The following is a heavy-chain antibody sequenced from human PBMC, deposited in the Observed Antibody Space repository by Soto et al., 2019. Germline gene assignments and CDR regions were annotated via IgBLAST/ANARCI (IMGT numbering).Heavy chain of an antibody. J-gene: IGHJ5*02. CDR3: VRDWQLSP. CDR2: ISGYSGNT. Sequence: APVEASCTPSGYTFTNHGIIWARQAPGQGLEWIGWISGYSGNTLYVENLQGRFTLTTDTSTNTAYMELRSLISDDTAIYYCVRDWQLSPWGQGTLVTFSS. D-gene: IGHD5-18*01. CDR1: GYTFTNHG. V-gene: IGHV1-18*04.